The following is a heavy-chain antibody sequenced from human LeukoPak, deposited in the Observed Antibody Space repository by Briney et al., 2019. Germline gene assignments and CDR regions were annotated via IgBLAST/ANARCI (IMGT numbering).Heavy chain of an antibody. CDR1: GFTFDDYA. V-gene: IGHV3-9*01. CDR3: AKEAPGIAAAAALDY. D-gene: IGHD6-13*01. CDR2: ISWNSGSI. Sequence: GGSLRLSCAASGFTFDDYAMHWVRQAPGKGLEWVSGISWNSGSIGYADSVKGRFTISRDNAKNSLYLQMNSLRAEDTALYYCAKEAPGIAAAAALDYWGEGTLVTVSS. J-gene: IGHJ4*02.